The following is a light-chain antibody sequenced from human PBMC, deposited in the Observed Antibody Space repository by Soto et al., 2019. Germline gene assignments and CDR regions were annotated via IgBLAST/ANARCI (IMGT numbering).Light chain of an antibody. Sequence: DIQMTQSPSTLSASVGDRVTVTCRASQSISSWLAWYQQKAGKAPKLLIYKASALESGVPSRFSGSGSGTDFTLAISSLQPEDSATYYCLQDINYPWTFGQGTMVDI. CDR2: KAS. CDR1: QSISSW. J-gene: IGKJ1*01. V-gene: IGKV1-5*03. CDR3: LQDINYPWT.